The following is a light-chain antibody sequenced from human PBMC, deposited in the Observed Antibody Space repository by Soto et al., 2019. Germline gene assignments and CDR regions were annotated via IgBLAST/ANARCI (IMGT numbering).Light chain of an antibody. CDR2: GAS. V-gene: IGKV3-15*01. J-gene: IGKJ4*01. CDR1: QSVAGN. CDR3: QQHHKWPLT. Sequence: EIVMTQSPATLSVSPGERATLSCRASQSVAGNLAWYQQKSGQAPRLLFYGASTRATGIPAKFSASESGKDFPLSFSSLQSEDFAIYYCQQHHKWPLTFGGGTRGEI.